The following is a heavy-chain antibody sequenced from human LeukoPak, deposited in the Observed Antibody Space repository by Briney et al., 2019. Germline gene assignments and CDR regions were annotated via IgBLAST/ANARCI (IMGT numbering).Heavy chain of an antibody. D-gene: IGHD3-16*01. CDR3: ARDGGLDY. J-gene: IGHJ4*02. V-gene: IGHV1-2*02. CDR2: INPDSGGT. Sequence: ASVKVSCKASGYTFTGYYIHWVRQAPGQGLEWMGWINPDSGGTNSAQKFQGRVTMTRDTSINTVYMELSRLRSDDTAVFYCARDGGLDYWGQGTLVTVSS. CDR1: GYTFTGYY.